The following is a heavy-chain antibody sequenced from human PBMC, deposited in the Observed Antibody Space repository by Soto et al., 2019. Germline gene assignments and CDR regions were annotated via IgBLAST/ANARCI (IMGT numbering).Heavy chain of an antibody. CDR2: IAYDGINT. CDR3: ARVTPGNNLYYFSGLDV. D-gene: IGHD1-1*01. V-gene: IGHV3-30-3*01. CDR1: GFNFGTYA. Sequence: GGFLRLSCVAAGFNFGTYAIHWVRQAPGKGLQWVALIAYDGINTYYADSVKGRFTISRDNSKNTLHLQMNSLRPEDTGVYFCARVTPGNNLYYFSGLDVWGQGTSVTVS. J-gene: IGHJ6*02.